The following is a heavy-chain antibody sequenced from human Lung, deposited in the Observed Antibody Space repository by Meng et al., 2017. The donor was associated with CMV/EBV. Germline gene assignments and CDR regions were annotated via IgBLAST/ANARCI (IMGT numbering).Heavy chain of an antibody. D-gene: IGHD2-2*01. Sequence: KDSGPTLVKPTPTPTLTCTFSGFSLSTSEVGVGWIRQPPGKALEWLAVIYWDDDKRYSPSLKSRLTITKDTSKNQVVLTLTNMDPVDTATYYCALFTRSWFDPWGQGTLVTVSS. CDR3: ALFTRSWFDP. V-gene: IGHV2-5*02. J-gene: IGHJ5*02. CDR2: IYWDDDK. CDR1: GFSLSTSEVG.